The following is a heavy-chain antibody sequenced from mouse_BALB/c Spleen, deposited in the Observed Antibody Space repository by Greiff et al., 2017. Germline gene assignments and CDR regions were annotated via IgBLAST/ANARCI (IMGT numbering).Heavy chain of an antibody. CDR2: INPSTGYT. CDR3: ARISTMITFDY. D-gene: IGHD2-4*01. CDR1: GYTFTSYW. V-gene: IGHV1-7*01. J-gene: IGHJ2*01. Sequence: VQLQQSGAELAKPGASVKMSCKASGYTFTSYWMHWVKQRPGQGLEWIGYINPSTGYTEYNQKFKDKATLTADKSSSTAYMQLSSLTSEDSAVYYCARISTMITFDYWGQGTTLTVSS.